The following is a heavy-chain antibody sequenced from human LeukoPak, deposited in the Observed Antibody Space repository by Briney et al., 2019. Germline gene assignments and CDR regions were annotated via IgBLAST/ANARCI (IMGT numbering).Heavy chain of an antibody. CDR1: GYTFTTYD. J-gene: IGHJ4*02. D-gene: IGHD3-22*01. V-gene: IGHV1-8*01. CDR3: ARGLGDYYDTSDYYYAVPAH. Sequence: ASVRVSCKASGYTFTTYDITWVRQATGQGLEWMGWMNPNSGDTAYAQKFQGRVAMTRDTSITTAYMELSSLRSEDTAVYYCARGLGDYYDTSDYYYAVPAHWGQGTLVTVSS. CDR2: MNPNSGDT.